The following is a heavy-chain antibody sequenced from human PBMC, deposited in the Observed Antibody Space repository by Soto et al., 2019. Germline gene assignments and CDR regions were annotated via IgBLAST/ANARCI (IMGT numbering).Heavy chain of an antibody. CDR3: VKERVVIVSPTIRAPPHYGYDI. Sequence: SETLSLTCAVSGGSISSSNWWSWVRQPPGKGLEWIGEIYHSGSTNYNPSLKTRVTISVDRSNNEVSLKMNSVTAADTAMYYCVKERVVIVSPTIRAPPHYGYDIWGQGTMVTVSS. V-gene: IGHV4-4*02. CDR2: IYHSGST. J-gene: IGHJ3*02. D-gene: IGHD2-2*01. CDR1: GGSISSSNW.